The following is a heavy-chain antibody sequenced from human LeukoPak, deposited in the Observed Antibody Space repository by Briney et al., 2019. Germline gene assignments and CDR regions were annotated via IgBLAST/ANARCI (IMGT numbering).Heavy chain of an antibody. CDR3: AKNELQLWLTGPCDAFDI. J-gene: IGHJ3*02. Sequence: GGSLRLSCAASGFTFSNYWMHWVRQAPGKGLVWVSRINSGGSSTSYADSVKGRFTISRDNAKNTLYLQMNSLRAEDTAVYYCAKNELQLWLTGPCDAFDIWGQGTMVTVSS. D-gene: IGHD5-18*01. V-gene: IGHV3-74*01. CDR1: GFTFSNYW. CDR2: INSGGSST.